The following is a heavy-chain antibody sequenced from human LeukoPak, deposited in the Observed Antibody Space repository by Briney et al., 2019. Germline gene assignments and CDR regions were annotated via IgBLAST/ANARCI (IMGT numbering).Heavy chain of an antibody. Sequence: ASVKVSCKASGYTFTGDYMHWVRQAPGQGLEWMGWINPNSGGTNYAQKFQGRVTMTRDTSISTAYMELSRLRSDDTAVYYCAREGIQVWLLGDYWGQGTLVTVSS. V-gene: IGHV1-2*02. CDR1: GYTFTGDY. J-gene: IGHJ4*02. D-gene: IGHD5-18*01. CDR2: INPNSGGT. CDR3: AREGIQVWLLGDY.